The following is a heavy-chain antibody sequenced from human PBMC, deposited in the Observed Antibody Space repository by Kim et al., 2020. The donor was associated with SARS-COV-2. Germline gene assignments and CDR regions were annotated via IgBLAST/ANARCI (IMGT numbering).Heavy chain of an antibody. V-gene: IGHV3-23*01. J-gene: IGHJ4*02. CDR3: AKDPFYDFWSGFYFDY. D-gene: IGHD3-3*01. Sequence: SVKGRFTISRDNSKNTLYLQMNSLRAEDTVVYYCAKDPFYDFWSGFYFDYWGQGTLVTVSS.